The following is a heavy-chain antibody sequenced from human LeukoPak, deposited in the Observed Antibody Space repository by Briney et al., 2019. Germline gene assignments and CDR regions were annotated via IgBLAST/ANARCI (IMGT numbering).Heavy chain of an antibody. CDR2: IYTSGST. J-gene: IGHJ5*02. Sequence: SETLSLTCTVSGGSISSYYWSWIRQPAGKGLEWIGRIYTSGSTNYNPSLKSRVTMSVDTSKNQFSLKLSSVTAADTAVYYCARAGSSSWYVKGVWLDPWGQGTLVTVSS. CDR1: GGSISSYY. V-gene: IGHV4-4*07. D-gene: IGHD6-13*01. CDR3: ARAGSSSWYVKGVWLDP.